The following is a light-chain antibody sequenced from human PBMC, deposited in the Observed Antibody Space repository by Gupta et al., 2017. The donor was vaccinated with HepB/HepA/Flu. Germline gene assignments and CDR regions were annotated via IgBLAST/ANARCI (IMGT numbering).Light chain of an antibody. CDR1: QSVSNKY. CDR2: GAS. CDR3: QQDGSSPWT. V-gene: IGKV3-20*01. J-gene: IGKJ1*01. Sequence: EIVLSQSPGTLSLSPGEGATLSCRATQSVSNKYLAWYQQKPGQAPRLLIYGASSRAAGIPDRFSGSGSGTDFTLTISRLESEDCAVYYCQQDGSSPWTFGQGTKVEIK.